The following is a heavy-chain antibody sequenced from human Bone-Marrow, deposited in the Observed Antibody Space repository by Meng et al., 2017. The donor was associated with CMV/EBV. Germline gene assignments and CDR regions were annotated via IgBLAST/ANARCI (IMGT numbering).Heavy chain of an antibody. Sequence: SETLSLTCAVYGGSFSSYYWSWIRQSPGKGLEWIGSIYYSGSTYYNPSLKSRVTISVDTSKNQFSLKLSSVTAADTAVYYCARQAAIISNWFDPWGQGTLVTVSS. CDR3: ARQAAIISNWFDP. D-gene: IGHD2-2*01. CDR1: GGSFSSYY. J-gene: IGHJ5*02. V-gene: IGHV4-39*01. CDR2: IYYSGST.